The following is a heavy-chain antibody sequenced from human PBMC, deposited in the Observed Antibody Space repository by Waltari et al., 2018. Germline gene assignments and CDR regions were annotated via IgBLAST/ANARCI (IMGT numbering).Heavy chain of an antibody. CDR3: ARGFWFTTVTTFTWFDP. J-gene: IGHJ5*02. D-gene: IGHD4-17*01. Sequence: EEQLVESGGDLVKPGGSLRLSCAGSGFTFSSYSMNWVRQAPGKGREWVSSISRNGHYIDYADSVRGRFTISRDNANNSLYLQMNNLRADDTAIYYCARGFWFTTVTTFTWFDPWGQGTLVTVSS. V-gene: IGHV3-21*01. CDR2: ISRNGHYI. CDR1: GFTFSSYS.